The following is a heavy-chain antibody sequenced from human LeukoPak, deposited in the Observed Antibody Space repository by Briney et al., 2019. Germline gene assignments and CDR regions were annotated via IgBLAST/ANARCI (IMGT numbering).Heavy chain of an antibody. Sequence: SETLSLTCTVSGDSISVYYWTWIRQPAGKGLEWIGRIYTSGSANYNPSLKSRVTMSVDTSKNQFSLRLSSVTAADTAVYYCASDHSGWLGLGYWGQGTLVSVSS. J-gene: IGHJ4*02. CDR2: IYTSGSA. CDR1: GDSISVYY. D-gene: IGHD6-19*01. V-gene: IGHV4-4*07. CDR3: ASDHSGWLGLGY.